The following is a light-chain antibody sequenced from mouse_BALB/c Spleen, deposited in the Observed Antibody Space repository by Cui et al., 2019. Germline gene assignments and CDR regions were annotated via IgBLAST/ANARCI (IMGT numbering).Light chain of an antibody. Sequence: DVQITQSPSYLAASAGETITINCRTSKSISKYLAWYQEKPGKTNKLLIYSGSTLQSGIPSRFSGSGSGTDFTLTISSLEAEDFAMYYCQQHNEYPLTFGAGTKLELK. CDR3: QQHNEYPLT. V-gene: IGKV16-104*01. CDR1: KSISKY. J-gene: IGKJ5*01. CDR2: SGS.